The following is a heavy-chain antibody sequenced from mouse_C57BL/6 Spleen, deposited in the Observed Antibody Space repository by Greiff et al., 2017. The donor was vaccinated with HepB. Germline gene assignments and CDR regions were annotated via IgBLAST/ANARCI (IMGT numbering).Heavy chain of an antibody. CDR2: IYPGSGST. CDR1: GYTFTSYW. J-gene: IGHJ2*01. V-gene: IGHV1-55*01. Sequence: QVQLQQPGAELVKPGASVKMSCKASGYTFTSYWITWVKQRPGQGLEWIGDIYPGSGSTNYNEKFKSKATLTVDTSSSTAYMQLSSLTSEDSAVYYCAVQRFYYGTVASSDYWGQGTTLTVSS. CDR3: AVQRFYYGTVASSDY. D-gene: IGHD1-1*01.